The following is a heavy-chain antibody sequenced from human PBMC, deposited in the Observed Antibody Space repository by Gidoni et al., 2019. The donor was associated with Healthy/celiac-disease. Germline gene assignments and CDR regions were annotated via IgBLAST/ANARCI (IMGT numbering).Heavy chain of an antibody. D-gene: IGHD4-17*01. CDR1: GFTFSNAW. V-gene: IGHV3-15*01. CDR2: IKSKTDGGTT. CDR3: TTDAYDYGDYSWYFDL. J-gene: IGHJ2*01. Sequence: EVQLVESGGGVVKPGGSLRPSCEASGFTFSNAWMSWVRQAPGKGLEWVGRIKSKTDGGTTDYAAPVKGRFTISRDDSKNTLYLQMNSLKTEDTAVYYCTTDAYDYGDYSWYFDLWGRGTLVTVSS.